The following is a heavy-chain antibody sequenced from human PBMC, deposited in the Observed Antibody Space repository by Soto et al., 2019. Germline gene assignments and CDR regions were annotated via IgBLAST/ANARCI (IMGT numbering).Heavy chain of an antibody. CDR1: GFTFSSYD. CDR3: ARDPLYCSGGSCYPFDT. J-gene: IGHJ3*02. D-gene: IGHD2-15*01. Sequence: GGSLRLSCAASGFTFSSYDMHWVRQATGKGLKWVSAIGTAGDTYYPGSVKGRFTISRENAKNSLYLQMNSLRAGDTAVYYCARDPLYCSGGSCYPFDTWGQGTMVTVS. CDR2: IGTAGDT. V-gene: IGHV3-13*01.